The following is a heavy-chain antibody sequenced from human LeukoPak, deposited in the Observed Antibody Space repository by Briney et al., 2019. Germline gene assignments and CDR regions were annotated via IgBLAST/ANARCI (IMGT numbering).Heavy chain of an antibody. Sequence: PSETLSLTCTVSGGSISSYYWSWIRQPAGKGLEWIGRIYTSGDTDYNPSLSSRVTISVDTSKNEFSLKLSALTASDTAIYYCARVGPYIEVDPWGQGILVIVSS. V-gene: IGHV4-4*07. CDR1: GGSISSYY. J-gene: IGHJ5*01. CDR2: IYTSGDT. D-gene: IGHD5-12*01. CDR3: ARVGPYIEVDP.